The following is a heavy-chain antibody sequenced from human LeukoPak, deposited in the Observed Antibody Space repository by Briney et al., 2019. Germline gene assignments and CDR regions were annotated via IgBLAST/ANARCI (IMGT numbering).Heavy chain of an antibody. V-gene: IGHV4-31*03. J-gene: IGHJ4*02. D-gene: IGHD6-13*01. CDR2: IYYSGST. CDR3: ARGGTGQQLVYRVDY. Sequence: KASQTLSLTCSVSGGSISSGGYYWSWIRQHPGKGLEWIGYIYYSGSTYYNPSLKSRVTISVDTSKNQFSLKLSSATAADTAVYYCARGGTGQQLVYRVDYWGQGTLVTVSS. CDR1: GGSISSGGYY.